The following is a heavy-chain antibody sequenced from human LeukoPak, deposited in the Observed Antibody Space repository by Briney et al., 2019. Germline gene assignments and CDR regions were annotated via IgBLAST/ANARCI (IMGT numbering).Heavy chain of an antibody. CDR1: GFTFSSYA. J-gene: IGHJ4*02. V-gene: IGHV3-30*04. Sequence: GGSLRLSCAASGFTFSSYAMHWVRQAPGKGLEWVTIISYDGSNKYYADSVKGRFTISRDNSKNTLYLQMNSLRAEDTAVYYCAKAQTASAGFDYWGQGTLVTVSS. CDR2: ISYDGSNK. CDR3: AKAQTASAGFDY.